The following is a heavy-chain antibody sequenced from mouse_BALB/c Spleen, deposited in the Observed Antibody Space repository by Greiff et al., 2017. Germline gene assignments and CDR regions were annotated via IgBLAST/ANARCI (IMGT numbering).Heavy chain of an antibody. CDR3: ARDDWDGYFDV. Sequence: QVQLKQSGPGLVQPSQSLSITCTVSGFSLTSYGVHWVRQSPGKGLEWLGVICSGGSTDYNAAFISRLSISKDNSKSQVFFKMNSLQANDTAIYYCARDDWDGYFDVWGAGTTVTVSS. CDR1: GFSLTSYG. CDR2: ICSGGST. J-gene: IGHJ1*01. D-gene: IGHD4-1*01. V-gene: IGHV2-2*02.